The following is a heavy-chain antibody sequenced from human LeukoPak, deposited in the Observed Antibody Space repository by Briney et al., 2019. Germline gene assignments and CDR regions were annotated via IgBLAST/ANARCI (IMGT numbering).Heavy chain of an antibody. V-gene: IGHV4-34*01. CDR2: INHSGIT. J-gene: IGHJ6*02. Sequence: SETLSLTCAVYGGSFNGYYWSWIRQSPGKGLEWIGEINHSGITNNNPSLKSRVTTSIDTSKNQFSLNLTSVTAADTTVYYCARGLRSCGMDLWGQGTTVTVSS. CDR1: GGSFNGYY. CDR3: ARGLRSCGMDL.